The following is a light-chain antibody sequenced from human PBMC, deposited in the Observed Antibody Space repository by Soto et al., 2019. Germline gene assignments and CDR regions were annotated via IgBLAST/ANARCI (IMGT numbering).Light chain of an antibody. CDR3: LQYSSHSWT. Sequence: DIQMTQSPSTLSASVGDRVTITCRASQDIGTWLAWYQQKPEKAPKVLIYRASHLESGVPSRFSGSGSGTEFTLTISRLQPDDVATYYCLQYSSHSWTFGQGTKVDI. CDR1: QDIGTW. CDR2: RAS. V-gene: IGKV1-5*03. J-gene: IGKJ1*01.